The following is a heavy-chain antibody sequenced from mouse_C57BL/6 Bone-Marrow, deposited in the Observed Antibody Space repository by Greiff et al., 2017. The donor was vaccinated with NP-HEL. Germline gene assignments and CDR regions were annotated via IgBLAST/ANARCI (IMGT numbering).Heavy chain of an antibody. CDR3: ARKGYDCCRAFAY. CDR1: GYTFTSYW. V-gene: IGHV1-7*01. J-gene: IGHJ2*01. Sequence: QVQLQQSGAELAKPGASVKLSCTASGYTFTSYWMHWVKQRPGQGLEWIGYINPSSGYTKYNQKFKDKATLTADKSSSTAYMQLSSLTYEDAAVYYCARKGYDCCRAFAYWGQGTTLTVSS. D-gene: IGHD2-3*01. CDR2: INPSSGYT.